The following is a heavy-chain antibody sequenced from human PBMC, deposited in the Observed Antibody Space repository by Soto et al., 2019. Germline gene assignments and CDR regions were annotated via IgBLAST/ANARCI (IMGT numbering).Heavy chain of an antibody. CDR1: GDSVASKSSA. J-gene: IGHJ6*02. Sequence: SHTPSRTWARSGDSVASKSSAWTWIRQSPSRGFEWLGRTYYRSKWYNDYAVSVKSRITINPDTSKNQFSLQLNSVTPEDTAVYYCARVPEAAAGTGYYYYGMDVWGQGTTVTVSS. CDR3: ARVPEAAAGTGYYYYGMDV. D-gene: IGHD6-13*01. CDR2: TYYRSKWYN. V-gene: IGHV6-1*01.